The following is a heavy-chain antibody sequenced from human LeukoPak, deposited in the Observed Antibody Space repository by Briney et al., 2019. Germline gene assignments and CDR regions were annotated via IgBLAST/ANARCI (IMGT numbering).Heavy chain of an antibody. CDR3: ERDLLRVFGVVSQNWFDP. CDR1: GYTFTGYY. Sequence: GASVKVSCKASGYTFTGYYMHWVRQAPGQGLEWMGWINPNSGGTNYAQKFQGRVTMTRDTSISTAYMELSRLRSDDTAVYYCERDLLRVFGVVSQNWFDPWGQGTLVTVSS. CDR2: INPNSGGT. J-gene: IGHJ5*02. D-gene: IGHD3-3*01. V-gene: IGHV1-2*02.